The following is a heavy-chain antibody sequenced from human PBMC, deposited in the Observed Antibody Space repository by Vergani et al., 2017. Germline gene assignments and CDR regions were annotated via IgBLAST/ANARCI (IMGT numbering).Heavy chain of an antibody. CDR3: AGPQGTSAYYYGGFDY. D-gene: IGHD3-22*01. Sequence: EVQFLESGGGLVQPGGSLRLSCEASGFTFSAYAMSWVRQAPGKGLEWVSAISGYGDNTYSADSVKGRFTISRDNSKNTLSLQMNSLTAEDTAIYYCAGPQGTSAYYYGGFDYWGQGILVTVSS. CDR2: ISGYGDNT. J-gene: IGHJ4*02. V-gene: IGHV3-23*01. CDR1: GFTFSAYA.